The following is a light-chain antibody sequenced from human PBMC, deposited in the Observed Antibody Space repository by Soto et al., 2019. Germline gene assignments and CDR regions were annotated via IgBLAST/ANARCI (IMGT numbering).Light chain of an antibody. V-gene: IGKV3-15*01. CDR1: QSVSSN. CDR2: VAS. J-gene: IGKJ4*01. Sequence: EIVMTQSPATLSVSPGERATLSCRASQSVSSNLAWYQQKPGQTPKLLIYVASTRATGIPARFSGSGSGTEFTLTISSLQSEDFAVYYCQQYKVWPVIFVGGTKVELK. CDR3: QQYKVWPVI.